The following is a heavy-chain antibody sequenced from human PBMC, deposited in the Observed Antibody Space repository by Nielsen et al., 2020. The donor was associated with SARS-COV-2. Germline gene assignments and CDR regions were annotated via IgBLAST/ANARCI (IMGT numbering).Heavy chain of an antibody. CDR3: ARDGAN. D-gene: IGHD4/OR15-4a*01. J-gene: IGHJ4*02. CDR1: GFTFSSYS. CDR2: MEYDGSKK. V-gene: IGHV3-30*03. Sequence: SLKISCAASGFTFSSYSMHWVRQPPGKGLEWVAVMEYDGSKKYSADPVKGRFTISRDNSKSTLYLQMNRLSDDDTAMYYCARDGANWGQGTLVTVSS.